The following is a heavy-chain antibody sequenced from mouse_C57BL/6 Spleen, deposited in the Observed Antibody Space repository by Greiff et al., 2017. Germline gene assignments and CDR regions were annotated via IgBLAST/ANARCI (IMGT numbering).Heavy chain of an antibody. CDR1: GFTFSDYY. J-gene: IGHJ2*01. CDR3: AREGWYYFDY. V-gene: IGHV5-16*01. Sequence: EVQRVESEGGLVQPGSSMKLSCTASGFTFSDYYMAWVRQVPENGLEWVANINYDSSRTYYLDSFKSRFIISRDNTKNVLYLQMSRLKSEVTATYYCAREGWYYFDYWGQGTTLTVSS. CDR2: INYDSSRT. D-gene: IGHD3-3*01.